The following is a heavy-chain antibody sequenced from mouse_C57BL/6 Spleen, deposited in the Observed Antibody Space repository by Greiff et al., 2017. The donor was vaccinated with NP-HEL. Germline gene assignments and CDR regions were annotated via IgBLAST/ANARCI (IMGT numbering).Heavy chain of an antibody. V-gene: IGHV5-16*01. CDR1: GFTFSDYY. CDR2: INYDGSST. Sequence: DVQLVESEGGLVQPGSSMKLSCTASGFTFSDYYMAWVRQVPEKGLEWVANINYDGSSTYYLDSLKSRFIISRDNAKNILYLQMSSLKSEDTATYYCARDGGLMDYWGQGTSVTVSS. J-gene: IGHJ4*01. D-gene: IGHD3-3*01. CDR3: ARDGGLMDY.